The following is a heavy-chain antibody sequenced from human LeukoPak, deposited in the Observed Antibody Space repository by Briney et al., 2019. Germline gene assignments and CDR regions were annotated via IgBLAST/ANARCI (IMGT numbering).Heavy chain of an antibody. CDR1: GGSFSGYY. J-gene: IGHJ6*04. Sequence: PSETLSLTCAVYGGSFSGYYWSWIRQPPGKGLEWIGEINHSGSTNYNPSLKSRVTISVDTSKNQFSLKLSSVTAADTAVYYCARLHVWGKGTTVTVSS. CDR3: ARLHV. V-gene: IGHV4-34*01. CDR2: INHSGST.